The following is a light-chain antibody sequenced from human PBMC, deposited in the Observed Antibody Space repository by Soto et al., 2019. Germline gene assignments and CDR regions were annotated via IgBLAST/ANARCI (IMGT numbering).Light chain of an antibody. CDR3: QHYGSSPLT. Sequence: EIVLTQSPGTLSLSPGERATLSCRASQSVNSNHLAWYQQKPGQATRFLIYGASSAATSIPERFSGSGCGTYSTLTISRLDHEDFAVYYCQHYGSSPLTFGGGTKVEIK. J-gene: IGKJ4*01. CDR1: QSVNSNH. V-gene: IGKV3-20*01. CDR2: GAS.